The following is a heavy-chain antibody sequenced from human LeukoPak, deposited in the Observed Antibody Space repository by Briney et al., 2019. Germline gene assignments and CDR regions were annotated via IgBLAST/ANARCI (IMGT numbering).Heavy chain of an antibody. Sequence: PRASVKVSCKASGYTFTRYGISWVRQAPGQGLEWMGWISAYNGNTNYAQKPQGRVTMTTDTSTSTAYMVLRSLRADDAAVYYCARASPNVSTAMVDYWGQGTLVTVCS. D-gene: IGHD5-18*01. J-gene: IGHJ4*02. CDR1: GYTFTRYG. CDR2: ISAYNGNT. V-gene: IGHV1-18*01. CDR3: ARASPNVSTAMVDY.